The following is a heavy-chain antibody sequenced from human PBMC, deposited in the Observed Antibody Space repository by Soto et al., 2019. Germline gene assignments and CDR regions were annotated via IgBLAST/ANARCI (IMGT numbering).Heavy chain of an antibody. J-gene: IGHJ6*02. Sequence: QVQLVQSGAEVKKPGSSVKVSCKASGGTFRSSAISWVRQAPGQGLQWVGGIIVTFNTGTYAQKFHGRVMITADDSTSTAYMELSSLTSEDTAVYYCATSRCSSTVSYAHSPALDVWGPGTTVTVSS. CDR2: IIVTFNTG. D-gene: IGHD2-8*01. CDR1: GGTFRSSA. V-gene: IGHV1-69*01. CDR3: ATSRCSSTVSYAHSPALDV.